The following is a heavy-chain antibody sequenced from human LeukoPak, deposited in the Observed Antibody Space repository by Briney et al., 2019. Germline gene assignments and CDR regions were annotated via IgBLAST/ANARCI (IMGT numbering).Heavy chain of an antibody. Sequence: PSQTVSLTCAVSGGSISSGGYSWSWIRQPPGKGLEWIGYIYHSGSTYYNPSLKSRVTISVDRSKNQFSLKLSSVTAADTAVYYCAREWWGSSSWFDPWGQGTLVTVSS. D-gene: IGHD6-6*01. CDR2: IYHSGST. CDR3: AREWWGSSSWFDP. V-gene: IGHV4-30-2*01. J-gene: IGHJ5*02. CDR1: GGSISSGGYS.